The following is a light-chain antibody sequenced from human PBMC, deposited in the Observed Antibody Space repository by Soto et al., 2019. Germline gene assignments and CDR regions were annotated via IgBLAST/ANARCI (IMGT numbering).Light chain of an antibody. CDR1: QSISSW. CDR2: KAC. Sequence: DIQMTQSPSTLSASVGDRVTITCRASQSISSWLAWYQQKPGKAPKLLIYKACSLESGVPSRFSGSGSGTEFTLTISSLQPDDFATYYCQQYNSYLYTFGQGTKVDIK. V-gene: IGKV1-5*03. J-gene: IGKJ2*01. CDR3: QQYNSYLYT.